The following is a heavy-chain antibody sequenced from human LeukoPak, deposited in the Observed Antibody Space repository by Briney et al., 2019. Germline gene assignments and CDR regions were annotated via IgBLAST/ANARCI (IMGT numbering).Heavy chain of an antibody. Sequence: ASVKVSCKASGYTFTSYYVHWVRQAPGQGLEWMGIINPSGGSTSYAQKFQGRVTMTRDTSTSTVYMELSSLRSEDTAVYYCARGKVTTLMYYYYGMDVWGQGTTVTVSS. V-gene: IGHV1-46*01. D-gene: IGHD4-17*01. J-gene: IGHJ6*02. CDR2: INPSGGST. CDR1: GYTFTSYY. CDR3: ARGKVTTLMYYYYGMDV.